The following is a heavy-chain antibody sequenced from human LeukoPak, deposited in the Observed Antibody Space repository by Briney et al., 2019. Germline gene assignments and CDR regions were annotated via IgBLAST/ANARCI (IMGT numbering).Heavy chain of an antibody. Sequence: ASQTLSLTCTVSGGSISSGNYYWSWIRQPAGKGLEWMGHIYISGSTNYNPSLKSRVTISIDTSTSKNQFSLKLSSVTAADTAVYYCAREGYSGYDFDYWGQGALVTVSS. CDR3: AREGYSGYDFDY. J-gene: IGHJ4*02. V-gene: IGHV4-61*09. CDR2: IYISGST. CDR1: GGSISSGNYY. D-gene: IGHD5-12*01.